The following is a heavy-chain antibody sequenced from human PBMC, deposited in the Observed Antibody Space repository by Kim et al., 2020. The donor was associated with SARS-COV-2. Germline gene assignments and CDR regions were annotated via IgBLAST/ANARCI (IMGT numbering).Heavy chain of an antibody. J-gene: IGHJ4*02. D-gene: IGHD6-19*01. CDR2: IGSGGLKT. Sequence: EGSLRLSCAASGFTFSTFGMSWVRQAPGKGLEWVSSIGSGGLKTFYADSVKGRFTISRDNSKNTLYLQMSSLRADDTAVYYCAKRVPVADTFYFDYWGQGNLVTVSS. CDR1: GFTFSTFG. CDR3: AKRVPVADTFYFDY. V-gene: IGHV3-23*01.